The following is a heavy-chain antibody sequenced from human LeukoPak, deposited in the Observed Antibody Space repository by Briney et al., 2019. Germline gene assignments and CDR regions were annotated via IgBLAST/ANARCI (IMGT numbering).Heavy chain of an antibody. Sequence: GGTLRLYCAASGFTFSIYWMSWLRQAPGKELEWVANIKQDGSEKYYVDSVKGRFTISRDNAKNSLYLQMNSLRAEDTAVYYCASSVAGALDYWGQGTLVTVSS. CDR2: IKQDGSEK. D-gene: IGHD6-13*01. J-gene: IGHJ4*02. CDR1: GFTFSIYW. V-gene: IGHV3-7*01. CDR3: ASSVAGALDY.